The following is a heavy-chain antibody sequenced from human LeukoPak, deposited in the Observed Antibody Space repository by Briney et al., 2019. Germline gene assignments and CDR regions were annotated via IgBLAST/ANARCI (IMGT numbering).Heavy chain of an antibody. CDR2: IKQDGSEK. V-gene: IGHV3-7*01. CDR1: GFTFSNYA. D-gene: IGHD6-19*01. CDR3: ARDQWWQLIAVAITSYFDC. Sequence: QAGGSLRLSCAASGFTFSNYAMSWVRQAPGKGLEWVANIKQDGSEKYYVDSVKGRFTISRDNAKNSLYLQMNSLRAEDTAVYYCARDQWWQLIAVAITSYFDCWGQGTLVTVSS. J-gene: IGHJ4*02.